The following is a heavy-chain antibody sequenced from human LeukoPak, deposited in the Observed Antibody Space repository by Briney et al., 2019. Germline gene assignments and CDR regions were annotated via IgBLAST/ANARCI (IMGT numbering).Heavy chain of an antibody. CDR3: ARAPGAFDI. V-gene: IGHV4-31*03. Sequence: TSQTLSLTCTVSGDSITSGSYYWAWIRQHPGKGLEWIGYIYYTGGTHYNPSLKSRLTIPVDTSENHFSLKLSSVTAADTAIYFCARAPGAFDIWGQGTMVTVSS. CDR2: IYYTGGT. J-gene: IGHJ3*02. CDR1: GDSITSGSYY.